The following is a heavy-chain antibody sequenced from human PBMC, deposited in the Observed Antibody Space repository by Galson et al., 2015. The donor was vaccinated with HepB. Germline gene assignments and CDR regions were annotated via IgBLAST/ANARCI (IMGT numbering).Heavy chain of an antibody. D-gene: IGHD3-9*01. CDR3: AREYYDILTGYQSYFDY. V-gene: IGHV7-4-1*02. CDR1: GYTFTSYA. Sequence: SVKVSCKASGYTFTSYAMNWVRQAPGKGLEWMGWINTNTGNPTYAQGFTGRFVFSLDTSVSTAYLQISSLKAEDTAVYYCAREYYDILTGYQSYFDYWGQGTLVTVSP. J-gene: IGHJ4*02. CDR2: INTNTGNP.